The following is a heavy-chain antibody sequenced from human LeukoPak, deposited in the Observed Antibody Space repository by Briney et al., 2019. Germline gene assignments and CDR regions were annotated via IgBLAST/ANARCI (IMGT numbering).Heavy chain of an antibody. Sequence: SQTLSLTCTVSGGSIRSGGYYWSWVRQHPGKGLEWIGYIYYLGSTSYNPSLKSRVTISVDTSKNQFSLRLSSVTAADTAVYYCARFLWSDDIYFDYWGQETLVTVSS. V-gene: IGHV4-31*03. CDR1: GGSIRSGGYY. CDR2: IYYLGST. CDR3: ARFLWSDDIYFDY. D-gene: IGHD3-3*01. J-gene: IGHJ4*02.